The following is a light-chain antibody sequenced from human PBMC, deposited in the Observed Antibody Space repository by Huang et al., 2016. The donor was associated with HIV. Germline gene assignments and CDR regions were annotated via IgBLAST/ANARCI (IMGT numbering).Light chain of an antibody. V-gene: IGKV2-30*01. CDR2: KVS. J-gene: IGKJ1*01. CDR1: QSLVYSDGNTY. CDR3: MQGTDWPRT. Sequence: DVVMTQSPLSLPVTLGQPASISCRSSQSLVYSDGNTYLSWFQQRPGQSPRRLIYKVSNRDSGVPDRFSGSGSGTVFTLRISRVEAEDVGVYYCMQGTDWPRTFGQGTKVEIK.